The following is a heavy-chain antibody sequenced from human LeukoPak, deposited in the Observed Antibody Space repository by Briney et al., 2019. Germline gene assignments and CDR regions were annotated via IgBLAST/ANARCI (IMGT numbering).Heavy chain of an antibody. V-gene: IGHV3-30*18. D-gene: IGHD6-13*01. Sequence: GGSLRLSCAASGFTFTTYGLHWVRQAPDKGLEWVAAIASNGGSEYYADSVKGRFTISRDNSKNTLFLQMNSLRPDDTAVYYCAKRGHYSINWYHYFDYWGQGTLVTVSS. J-gene: IGHJ4*02. CDR2: IASNGGSE. CDR3: AKRGHYSINWYHYFDY. CDR1: GFTFTTYG.